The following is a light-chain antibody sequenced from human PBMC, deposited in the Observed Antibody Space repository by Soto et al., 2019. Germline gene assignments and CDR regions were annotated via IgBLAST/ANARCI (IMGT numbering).Light chain of an antibody. CDR1: QSVSGY. Sequence: EIVLTQSPGTLSLSPGERATLSCRASQSVSGYLAWYQQKPGQAPKLLIYGASNRATGVSARFSGSGSGTEFTLTISSLQSEDFAVYYCLQYHYWWTFGQGTKVDI. J-gene: IGKJ1*01. CDR2: GAS. V-gene: IGKV3-15*01. CDR3: LQYHYWWT.